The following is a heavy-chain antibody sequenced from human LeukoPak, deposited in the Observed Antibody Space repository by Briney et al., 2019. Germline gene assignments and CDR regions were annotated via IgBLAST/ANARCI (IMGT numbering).Heavy chain of an antibody. Sequence: GGSLRLSCAASGFTFSSYSMNWVRQAPGKGLEWVLSISSSSYIYYADSVKGRFTISRDNAKNSLYLQVNSLRAEDTAVYYCARVPATVTTFYYYYYYMDVWGKGTTVTVSS. CDR3: ARVPATVTTFYYYYYYMDV. CDR1: GFTFSSYS. D-gene: IGHD4-17*01. CDR2: ISSSSYI. J-gene: IGHJ6*03. V-gene: IGHV3-21*04.